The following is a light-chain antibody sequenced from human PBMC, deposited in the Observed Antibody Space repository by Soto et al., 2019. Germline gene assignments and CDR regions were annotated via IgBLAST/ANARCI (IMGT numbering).Light chain of an antibody. CDR3: SSYAGNNNFYV. J-gene: IGLJ1*01. Sequence: QSALTQPPSVSGSRGQSVTISCTGTSNDVGGYNYVSWYQQLPGEAPKLMIYEVTKWASGVPGRFSGSKSGNTASLTISGLRPDDEADYYCSSYAGNNNFYVFGTGTKLTVL. CDR2: EVT. V-gene: IGLV2-8*01. CDR1: SNDVGGYNY.